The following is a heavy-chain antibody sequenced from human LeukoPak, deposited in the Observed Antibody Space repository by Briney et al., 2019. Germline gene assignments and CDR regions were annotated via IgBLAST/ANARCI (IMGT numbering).Heavy chain of an antibody. CDR1: GFTFSSYN. J-gene: IGHJ3*02. CDR2: ISYDGSNK. V-gene: IGHV3-30*19. CDR3: ARKKSAGADDPFEI. Sequence: GGSLRLSCAASGFTFSSYNMQWVRQAPGKGLEWVAIISYDGSNKNYADSVKGRFTISRDNSKNTLYLQMDSLRPDDTAVYYCARKKSAGADDPFEIWGQGTMVTVSS.